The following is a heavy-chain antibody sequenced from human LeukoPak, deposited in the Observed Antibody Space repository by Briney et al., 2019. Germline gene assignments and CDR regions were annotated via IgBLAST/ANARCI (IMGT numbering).Heavy chain of an antibody. CDR2: ISAYNGNT. Sequence: ASVKVSCKASGDTFTSYGISWVRQAPGQGLEWMGWISAYNGNTNYVQMLQGRVTMTTDTSTNTAYMELRSLRSDDTAVYYCARVYWTYGGNSAAMDYWGQGTLVTVSS. CDR1: GDTFTSYG. V-gene: IGHV1-18*01. D-gene: IGHD4-23*01. J-gene: IGHJ4*02. CDR3: ARVYWTYGGNSAAMDY.